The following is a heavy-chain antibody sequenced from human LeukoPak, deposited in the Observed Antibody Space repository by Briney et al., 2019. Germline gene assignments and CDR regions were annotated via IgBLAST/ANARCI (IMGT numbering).Heavy chain of an antibody. D-gene: IGHD5-12*01. CDR3: ARGGYSGYDFDY. CDR1: GGSISSYY. J-gene: IGHJ4*02. Sequence: SETLSLTCTVSGGSISSYYWSWIRQPPGKGLEWIGYIYYSGSTNYNPSLKSRVTISADTSKNQFSLKLSSVTAADTAVYYCARGGYSGYDFDYWGQGTLVTVSS. CDR2: IYYSGST. V-gene: IGHV4-59*01.